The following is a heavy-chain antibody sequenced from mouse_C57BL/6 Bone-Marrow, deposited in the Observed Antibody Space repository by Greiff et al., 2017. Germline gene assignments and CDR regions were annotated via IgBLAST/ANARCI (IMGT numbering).Heavy chain of an antibody. V-gene: IGHV1-50*01. Sequence: QVQLQQSGAELVKPGASVKLSCKASGYTFTSYWMQWVKQRPGQGLEWIGEIDPSDSYTNYNQKVKGKATLTVDTSSSTAYMQLSSLTSEDSAVYYCGRYSNGDYFDYWGQGTTLTVSS. CDR2: IDPSDSYT. CDR1: GYTFTSYW. J-gene: IGHJ2*01. CDR3: GRYSNGDYFDY. D-gene: IGHD2-5*01.